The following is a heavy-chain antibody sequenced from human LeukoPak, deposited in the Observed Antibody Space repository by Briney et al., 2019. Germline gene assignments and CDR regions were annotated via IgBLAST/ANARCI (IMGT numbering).Heavy chain of an antibody. CDR2: INPNSGGT. CDR1: GYTFTGYY. Sequence: VSVKVSCKASGYTFTGYYMHWVRQAPGQGLEWMGWINPNSGGTNYAQKFQGRVTMTRDTSISTAYMELSRLRSDDTAVYYCARVEVGDYVWGSYRLWGQGTLVTVSS. CDR3: ARVEVGDYVWGSYRL. V-gene: IGHV1-2*02. D-gene: IGHD3-16*02. J-gene: IGHJ4*02.